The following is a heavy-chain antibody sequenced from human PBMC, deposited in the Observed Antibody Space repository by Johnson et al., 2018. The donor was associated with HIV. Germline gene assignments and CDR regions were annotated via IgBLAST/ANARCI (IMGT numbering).Heavy chain of an antibody. CDR3: ARSWAYYYALTDAFDI. Sequence: QVQLVESGGGVVQPGWSLRLSCAASGFTFSDYYMSWIRQAPGRGLEWVSYISSSGSTIYYADSVKGRFTISRDNAKNSLYLQMNSLRAEDTAVYYCARSWAYYYALTDAFDIWGQGTMVTVSS. J-gene: IGHJ3*02. V-gene: IGHV3-11*04. CDR2: ISSSGSTI. CDR1: GFTFSDYY. D-gene: IGHD3-10*01.